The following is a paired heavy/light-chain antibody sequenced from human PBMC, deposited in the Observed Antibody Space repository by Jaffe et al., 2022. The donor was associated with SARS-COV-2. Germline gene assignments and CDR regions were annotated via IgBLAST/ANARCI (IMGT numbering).Heavy chain of an antibody. V-gene: IGHV3-7*03. J-gene: IGHJ6*02. Sequence: EVELVESGGGLVQPGGSLRLSCAASGFTFRSYWMSWVRQAPGKGPEWVANIKQDGSETYYVDSVKGRFIISRDNAQNTLYLQMNSLRGEDTAVFYCARNAVEWGGFYYGMDVWGQGTTVTVSS. CDR1: GFTFRSYW. CDR3: ARNAVEWGGFYYGMDV. D-gene: IGHD3-3*01. CDR2: IKQDGSET.
Light chain of an antibody. CDR2: AAS. CDR3: QQSYSPPLR. V-gene: IGKV1-39*01. Sequence: DIQMTQSPSSLSASVGDRVTISCRASQSVGSYLNWYQQKPGKVPKLLIYAASSLQRGVPSRFSGSGAATDFSLTISNLQPEDFATYYCQQSYSPPLRFGQGTKLEI. J-gene: IGKJ2*03. CDR1: QSVGSY.